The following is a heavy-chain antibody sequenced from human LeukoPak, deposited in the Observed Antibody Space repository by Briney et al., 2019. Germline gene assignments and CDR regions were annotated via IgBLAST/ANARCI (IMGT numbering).Heavy chain of an antibody. Sequence: SETLSLTCAVHGESFSAYFWSWIRQVPGKGLEWIGEIDHRGSSNYNPPLKSRATISVDTSKNHISLSLTSVTAADTAVYYCATRSSTLAAARCFDDWGQGTVVTVSS. CDR1: GESFSAYF. D-gene: IGHD6-6*01. V-gene: IGHV4-34*01. CDR3: ATRSSTLAAARCFDD. J-gene: IGHJ4*03. CDR2: IDHRGSS.